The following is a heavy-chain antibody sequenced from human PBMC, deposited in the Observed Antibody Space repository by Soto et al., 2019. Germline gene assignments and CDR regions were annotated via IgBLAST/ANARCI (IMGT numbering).Heavy chain of an antibody. D-gene: IGHD6-13*01. CDR3: ARIAASGRGWDV. V-gene: IGHV3-7*01. CDR2: IKQDGSEE. J-gene: IGHJ6*02. CDR1: GFTFSSYR. Sequence: EVQLVESGGGLVQPGGSLRLSCVDSGFTFSSYRMSWVRQAPVKGLEWVGNIKQDGSEENYADSVKGRFTISRDNAKKSMYLQMSSLRVEDTAVYYCARIAASGRGWDVWGQGTTVVVSS.